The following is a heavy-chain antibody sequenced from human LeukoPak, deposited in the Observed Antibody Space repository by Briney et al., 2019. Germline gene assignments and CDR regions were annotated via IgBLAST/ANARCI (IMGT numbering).Heavy chain of an antibody. J-gene: IGHJ4*02. CDR3: ASTESSGWWYFDY. V-gene: IGHV4-34*01. D-gene: IGHD6-19*01. CDR2: INHSGST. CDR1: GGSFSGYY. Sequence: SETLSLTCAVYGGSFSGYYWSWIRQPPGKGLEWIGEINHSGSTNYNPSLKSRVTISVDTSKNQFSLKLSSVTAADTAVYYCASTESSGWWYFDYWGQGTLVTVSS.